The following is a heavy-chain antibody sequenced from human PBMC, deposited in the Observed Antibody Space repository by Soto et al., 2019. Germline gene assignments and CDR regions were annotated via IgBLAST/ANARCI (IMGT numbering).Heavy chain of an antibody. CDR1: GGSISSYY. D-gene: IGHD6-19*01. V-gene: IGHV4-59*01. Sequence: SETLSLTCTVSGGSISSYYWSWIRQPPGKGLEWIGYIYYSGSTNYNPSLKSRVTISVDTSKNQFSLKLSSVTAADTAVYYCARVGAQWLGSRFWFDPWGQGTLVTVSS. CDR2: IYYSGST. CDR3: ARVGAQWLGSRFWFDP. J-gene: IGHJ5*02.